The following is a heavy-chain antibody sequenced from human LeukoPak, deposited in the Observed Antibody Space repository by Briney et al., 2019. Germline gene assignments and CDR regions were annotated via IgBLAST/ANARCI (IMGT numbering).Heavy chain of an antibody. D-gene: IGHD6-19*01. CDR3: VKEQSSGGYRVADY. V-gene: IGHV3-30*18. CDR2: FSYDGSDI. Sequence: GRSLRLSCTAYGFTFCNCGMHWVRQAPGKRLEWVAVFSYDGSDIYYGDSVKGRFTISRDISKNTLYLQMNSLRAEDTAVYYCVKEQSSGGYRVADYWGQGTLVTVSS. CDR1: GFTFCNCG. J-gene: IGHJ4*02.